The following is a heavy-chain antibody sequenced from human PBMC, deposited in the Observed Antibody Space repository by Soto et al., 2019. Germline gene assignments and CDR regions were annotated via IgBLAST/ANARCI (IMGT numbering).Heavy chain of an antibody. D-gene: IGHD3-10*01. CDR1: GFTFSSYW. CDR3: ARAGVLLYYGMDV. J-gene: IGHJ6*02. CDR2: INSDGSST. V-gene: IGHV3-74*02. Sequence: EVQVVESGGDLVQPGGSLRLSCAASGFTFSSYWMHWVRQAPGKGLVWVSRINSDGSSTSYADSVKGRFTISRDNAKNTLYLQMNSLRAEDTAVYYCARAGVLLYYGMDVWGQGTTVTVSS.